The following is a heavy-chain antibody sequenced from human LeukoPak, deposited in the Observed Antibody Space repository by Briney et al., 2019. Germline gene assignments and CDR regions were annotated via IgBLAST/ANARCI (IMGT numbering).Heavy chain of an antibody. V-gene: IGHV4-59*08. CDR1: GGSINSYY. Sequence: PSETLSLTCTVSGGSINSYYWSWIRQPPGKRLEWIGYIYYSGSTNYNPSLKSRVTISVDTSKNQFSLKLSSVTAADTAVYYCARHVPYIQRLWWRGGNWFDPWGQGTLVTVSS. CDR2: IYYSGST. D-gene: IGHD2-21*01. J-gene: IGHJ5*02. CDR3: ARHVPYIQRLWWRGGNWFDP.